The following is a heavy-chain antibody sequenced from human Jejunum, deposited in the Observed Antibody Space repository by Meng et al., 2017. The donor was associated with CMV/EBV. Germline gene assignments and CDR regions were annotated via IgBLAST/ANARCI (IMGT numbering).Heavy chain of an antibody. J-gene: IGHJ1*01. CDR2: IKQDGSEK. CDR3: AKSLVDTPMDLEH. Sequence: SGFTFSNYWMSWVRQAPGKGLEWVANIKQDGSEKYSVDSVKGRFTISRDNAENSVYLQMNSLRAEDTAMYYCAKSLVDTPMDLEHWGQGTLVTVSS. V-gene: IGHV3-7*03. D-gene: IGHD5-18*01. CDR1: GFTFSNYW.